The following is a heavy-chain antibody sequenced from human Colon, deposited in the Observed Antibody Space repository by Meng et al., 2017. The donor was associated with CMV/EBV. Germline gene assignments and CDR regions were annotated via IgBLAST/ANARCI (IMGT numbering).Heavy chain of an antibody. J-gene: IGHJ4*02. CDR3: ARPHGSSGWYYFDY. Sequence: SGPTLVKPTQTLTLTCTFSGLSLSTDGMRVSWIRQPPGKALEWLARIDWGDDKFYSTSLRTRLTISKDTSKNQVVLTMTNMDPADTATYYCARPHGSSGWYYFDYWGQGILVTVSS. CDR1: GLSLSTDGMR. V-gene: IGHV2-70D*14. CDR2: IDWGDDK. D-gene: IGHD6-19*01.